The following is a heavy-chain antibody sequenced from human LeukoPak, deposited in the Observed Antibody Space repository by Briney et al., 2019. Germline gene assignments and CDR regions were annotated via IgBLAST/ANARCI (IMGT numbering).Heavy chain of an antibody. D-gene: IGHD3-22*01. CDR3: ARDNGDHYDSSGYWYY. CDR1: GASINSTYY. Sequence: PSETLSLTCTVSGASINSTYYWGWIRQSPGKGLEWIGTVHHSGNTNYNPSLKSRVTISVDTSKNQFSLKLSSVTAADTAVYYCARDNGDHYDSSGYWYYWGQGTLVTVSS. V-gene: IGHV4-38-2*02. CDR2: VHHSGNT. J-gene: IGHJ4*02.